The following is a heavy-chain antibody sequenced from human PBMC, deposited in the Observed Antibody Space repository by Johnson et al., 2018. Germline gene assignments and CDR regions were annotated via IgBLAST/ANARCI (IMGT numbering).Heavy chain of an antibody. V-gene: IGHV3-33*01. CDR1: GFTFSSYG. J-gene: IGHJ6*02. CDR2: IWYDGSNK. CDR3: ARDGPHSGGYGMDV. Sequence: QVQLVQSGGGVVQPGRSLRLSCAASGFTFSSYGMHWVRQAPGKGLEWVAVIWYDGSNKYYADSVKGRFTISRDNSKNTLYLQINSLGAEDTAVYYCARDGPHSGGYGMDVWGQGTTVTVSS. D-gene: IGHD4-23*01.